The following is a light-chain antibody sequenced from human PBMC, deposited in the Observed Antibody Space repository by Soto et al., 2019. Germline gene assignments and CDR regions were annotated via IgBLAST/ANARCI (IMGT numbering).Light chain of an antibody. CDR3: QQRSNWPRT. Sequence: EIVLTQSPATLSLSPGERATLSYRASQSVSSYLAWYQQKPGQAPRLLIYDASNRATGIPARFSGSGSGTDFTLTISSLEPEDFAVYYCQQRSNWPRTFGQGTKV. J-gene: IGKJ1*01. CDR2: DAS. CDR1: QSVSSY. V-gene: IGKV3-11*01.